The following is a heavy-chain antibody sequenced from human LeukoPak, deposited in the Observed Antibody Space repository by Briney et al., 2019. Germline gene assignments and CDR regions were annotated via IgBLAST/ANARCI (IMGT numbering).Heavy chain of an antibody. D-gene: IGHD5-12*01. CDR1: GFTFDDYA. V-gene: IGHV3-9*01. Sequence: PGGSLRLSCAASGFTFDDYAMHWVRQAPGKGLEWVPGISWNSGSIGYADSVKGRFTISRDNAKNSLYLQMNSLRAEDTALYYCAKGRGSSGFDSIFDYWGQGTLVTVSS. CDR2: ISWNSGSI. J-gene: IGHJ4*02. CDR3: AKGRGSSGFDSIFDY.